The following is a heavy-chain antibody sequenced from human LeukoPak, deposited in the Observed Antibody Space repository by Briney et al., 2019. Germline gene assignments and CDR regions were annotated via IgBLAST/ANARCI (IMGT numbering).Heavy chain of an antibody. CDR2: IYSSGST. CDR3: ARARNSYNPFLFDY. CDR1: GGSITDYY. D-gene: IGHD5-24*01. V-gene: IGHV4-59*01. Sequence: PSETLSLTCTVSGGSITDYYWNWIRQPPGQGLEWIGCIYSSGSTTYDPSLKSRLTISVDTSKNQFSLKLSSVTAADTAVYYCARARNSYNPFLFDYWGQGTLVTVSP. J-gene: IGHJ4*02.